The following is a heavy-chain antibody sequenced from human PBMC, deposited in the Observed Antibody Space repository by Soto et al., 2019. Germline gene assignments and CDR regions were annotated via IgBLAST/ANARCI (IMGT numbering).Heavy chain of an antibody. Sequence: QVQLQESCAGLVKPSETLSLTCTVSGGSISSYYWSWIRQSPGKGLEWIGYISYSGSTKYNPSLKSRVTISVDTSKNQFSLKLSSVTAADTAVYYCARGRGDTAMAWYYWGQGTLVTVSS. CDR1: GGSISSYY. D-gene: IGHD5-18*01. V-gene: IGHV4-59*01. CDR2: ISYSGST. CDR3: ARGRGDTAMAWYY. J-gene: IGHJ4*02.